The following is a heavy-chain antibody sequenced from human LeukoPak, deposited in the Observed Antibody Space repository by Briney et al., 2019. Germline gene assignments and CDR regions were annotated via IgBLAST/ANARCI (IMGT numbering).Heavy chain of an antibody. J-gene: IGHJ6*02. CDR3: AKTPPRYSSSWYQGFYYGMDV. Sequence: PGGSLRLSCAASGFTFSSYAMSWVRQAPGKGLEWVSAISGSGGRTYYADSVKGRFTISRDNSKNTLYLQMNSLGAEDTAVYYCAKTPPRYSSSWYQGFYYGMDVWGQGTTVTVSS. D-gene: IGHD6-13*01. CDR2: ISGSGGRT. V-gene: IGHV3-23*01. CDR1: GFTFSSYA.